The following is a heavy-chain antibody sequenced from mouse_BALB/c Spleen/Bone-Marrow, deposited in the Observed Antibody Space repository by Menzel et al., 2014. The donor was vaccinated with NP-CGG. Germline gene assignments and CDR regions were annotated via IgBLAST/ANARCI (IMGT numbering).Heavy chain of an antibody. CDR3: ARGYYGSSLVY. D-gene: IGHD1-1*01. J-gene: IGHJ3*01. V-gene: IGHV1-7*01. CDR1: GYTFTSYW. CDR2: INPSTGYT. Sequence: VQLKDSGAELAKPGASVKMSCKASGYTFTSYWMHWVKQRPGQGLEWIGYINPSTGYTEYNQKFKDKATLTADKSSSTAYMQLSSLTSEDSAVYYCARGYYGSSLVYWGQGTLVTVSA.